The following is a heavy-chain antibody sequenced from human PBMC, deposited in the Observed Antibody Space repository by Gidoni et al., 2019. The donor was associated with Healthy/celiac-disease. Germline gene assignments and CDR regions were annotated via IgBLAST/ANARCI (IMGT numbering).Heavy chain of an antibody. J-gene: IGHJ4*02. CDR1: GFTFDAYT. D-gene: IGHD3-9*01. CDR3: AKDIKVRNGDILTGYSAGFDY. Sequence: EVQLVESGGVVVQPGGSLRLSCADSGFTFDAYTMHWVRQAPGKGLEWVSLISWDGGSTYYADSVKGRFTISRDNSKNSLYLQMNSLRTEDTALYYCAKDIKVRNGDILTGYSAGFDYWGQGTLVTVSS. V-gene: IGHV3-43*01. CDR2: ISWDGGST.